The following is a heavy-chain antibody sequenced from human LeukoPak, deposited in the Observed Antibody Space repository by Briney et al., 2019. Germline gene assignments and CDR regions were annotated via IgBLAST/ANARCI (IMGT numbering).Heavy chain of an antibody. V-gene: IGHV3-23*01. CDR2: ISGSGGST. D-gene: IGHD2-15*01. Sequence: RGGSLRLSCTPSGLPFSSYAMSWVRQAPEKGLEWVSAISGSGGSTYYADSVKGRFTISRNNSKNSLYLQMNSLRAEDTAVYYCAKVIRMSFIEYWGHGSLVTVCS. CDR1: GLPFSSYA. CDR3: AKVIRMSFIEY. J-gene: IGHJ4*01.